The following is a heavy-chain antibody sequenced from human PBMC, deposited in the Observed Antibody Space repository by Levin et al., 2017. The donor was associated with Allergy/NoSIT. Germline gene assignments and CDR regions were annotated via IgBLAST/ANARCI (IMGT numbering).Heavy chain of an antibody. CDR2: INYRGAT. J-gene: IGHJ6*02. V-gene: IGHV4-61*01. CDR3: ARKRIRVSGGSDYYYGVDV. D-gene: IGHD6-19*01. CDR1: GGSVSSGTYY. Sequence: SETLSLTCSVSGGSVSSGTYYWSWIRRPPGKGLEWIGYINYRGATKYNPSLKSRVTISVDTSKNEFSLKVTSVTAADTAVYYGARKRIRVSGGSDYYYGVDVWGQGTTVTVSS.